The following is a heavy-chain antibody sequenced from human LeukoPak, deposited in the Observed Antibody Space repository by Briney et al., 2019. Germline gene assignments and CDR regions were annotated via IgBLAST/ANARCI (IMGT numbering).Heavy chain of an antibody. CDR3: ARGQHIVVVTASFDY. Sequence: GGSLRLSCAASGFTFSSYGMHWVRQAPGKGLEWVAVIWYDGSNKYYADSVKGRFTISRDNSKNTLYLQMNSLRAEATAVYYCARGQHIVVVTASFDYWGQGTLVTVSS. D-gene: IGHD2-21*02. CDR1: GFTFSSYG. CDR2: IWYDGSNK. J-gene: IGHJ4*02. V-gene: IGHV3-33*01.